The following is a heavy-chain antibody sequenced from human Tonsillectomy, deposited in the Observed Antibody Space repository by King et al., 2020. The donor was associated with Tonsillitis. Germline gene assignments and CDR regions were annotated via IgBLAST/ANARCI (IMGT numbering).Heavy chain of an antibody. V-gene: IGHV4-39*01. CDR3: ARNRRERNYYYYMDV. Sequence: LQLQESGPGLVKPSETLSLTCTVSGGSISSSSYYWGWIRQPPGKGLEWIGSIYYSGSTYYNPSLKSRVTISVDTSKNKFSLKLSSVTAADTAVYYCARNRRERNYYYYMDVWGKGTTVTVSS. J-gene: IGHJ6*03. CDR2: IYYSGST. CDR1: GGSISSSSYY. D-gene: IGHD5-24*01.